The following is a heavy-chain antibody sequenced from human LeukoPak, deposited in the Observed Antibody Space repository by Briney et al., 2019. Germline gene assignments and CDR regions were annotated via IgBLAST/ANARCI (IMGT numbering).Heavy chain of an antibody. CDR3: ASIVVVTADEDAFDI. Sequence: GGSLRLSCAASGFVFRSYAMSWVRQAPGKGLEWVSGISSSGGSTYHADSVRGRFTISRDNSKNTLYLQMNSLRAEDTAVYYCASIVVVTADEDAFDIWGQGTMVTVSS. CDR2: ISSSGGST. J-gene: IGHJ3*02. D-gene: IGHD2-21*02. CDR1: GFVFRSYA. V-gene: IGHV3-23*01.